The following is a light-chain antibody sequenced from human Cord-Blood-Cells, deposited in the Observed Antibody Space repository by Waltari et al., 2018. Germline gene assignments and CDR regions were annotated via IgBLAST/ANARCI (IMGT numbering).Light chain of an antibody. CDR3: CSYAGSSTWV. V-gene: IGLV2-23*01. Sequence: QSALTQPASVSGSPGQSITISCTGTSSAVGRYNLVSWYQQHPGKATQLMIYEGRKRPSGVSNRFSGSKSGNTASLTISGRQPEDEADYYCCSYAGSSTWVFGGGTKLTVL. J-gene: IGLJ3*02. CDR1: SSAVGRYNL. CDR2: EGR.